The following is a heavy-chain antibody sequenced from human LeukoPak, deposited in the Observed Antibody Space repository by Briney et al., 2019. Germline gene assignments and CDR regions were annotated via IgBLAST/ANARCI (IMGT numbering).Heavy chain of an antibody. D-gene: IGHD5-18*01. V-gene: IGHV3-23*01. J-gene: IGHJ6*02. CDR3: AKSGPGYSYGYEGIDGMDV. Sequence: GGSLRLSCAASGFTFSSYAMSWVRQAPGKGLEWVSAISGSGGSTYYADSVKGRFTISRDNSKNTLYLQMNSLRAEDTAVYYCAKSGPGYSYGYEGIDGMDVWGQGTTVTVSS. CDR1: GFTFSSYA. CDR2: ISGSGGST.